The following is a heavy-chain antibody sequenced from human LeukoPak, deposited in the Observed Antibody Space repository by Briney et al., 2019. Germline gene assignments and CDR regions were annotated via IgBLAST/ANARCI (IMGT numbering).Heavy chain of an antibody. CDR2: IYHIGST. CDR1: GDSITSHYY. J-gene: IGHJ5*02. D-gene: IGHD1-26*01. V-gene: IGHV4-38-2*02. CDR3: AREPIVGAWFDP. Sequence: TSETLSLTCTVSGDSITSHYYWGWIRQPPGKGLEWVAIIYHIGSTYYNPSLKSRVTISVDTYKNHFSLRLRSVTAADTAVYYCAREPIVGAWFDPWGQGTPVTVSS.